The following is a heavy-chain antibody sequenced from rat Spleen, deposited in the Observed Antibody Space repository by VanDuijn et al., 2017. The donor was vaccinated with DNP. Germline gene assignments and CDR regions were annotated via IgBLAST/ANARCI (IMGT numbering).Heavy chain of an antibody. V-gene: IGHV5-20*01. CDR2: MRYEGGST. CDR1: GFTFSDYY. Sequence: EVQLVESGGGLVQPGGSLKLSCAASGFTFSDYYMAWVRQAPTKGLEWVAYMRYEGGSTYYRDSVKGRFTSSRDDAKSGLYLQMNSLKSEDTATYYCARGSSSIYWYFDFWGPGTMVTVSS. D-gene: IGHD1-2*01. J-gene: IGHJ1*01. CDR3: ARGSSSIYWYFDF.